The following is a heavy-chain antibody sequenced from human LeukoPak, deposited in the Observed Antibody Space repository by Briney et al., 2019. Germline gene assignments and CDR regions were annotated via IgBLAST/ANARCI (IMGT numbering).Heavy chain of an antibody. Sequence: GGSLRLSCAASGFTFTSYAMSWVRQTPGKGLEWVSTFSGSVDTTYYADSVKGGFTISRDNSKNTLDLQMNSLGAEDTAVYYCAKATLPTCGGARCYYFDNWGQGTLVTVSS. D-gene: IGHD2-15*01. CDR3: AKATLPTCGGARCYYFDN. CDR1: GFTFTSYA. J-gene: IGHJ4*02. CDR2: FSGSVDTT. V-gene: IGHV3-23*01.